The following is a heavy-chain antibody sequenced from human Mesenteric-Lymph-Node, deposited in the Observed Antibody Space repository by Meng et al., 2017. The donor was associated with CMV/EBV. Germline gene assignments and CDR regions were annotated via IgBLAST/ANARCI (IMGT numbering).Heavy chain of an antibody. D-gene: IGHD6-13*01. V-gene: IGHV4-59*01. Sequence: SETLSLTCTVSGGSISSYYWSWIRQPPGKGLEWIGYIYYSGSTNYNPSLKSRVTISVDTSKNQFSLKLSSVTAADTAVYYCARVVGAAAGTYYYYYGMDVWGQGTTVTVSS. CDR2: IYYSGST. CDR1: GGSISSYY. CDR3: ARVVGAAAGTYYYYYGMDV. J-gene: IGHJ6*02.